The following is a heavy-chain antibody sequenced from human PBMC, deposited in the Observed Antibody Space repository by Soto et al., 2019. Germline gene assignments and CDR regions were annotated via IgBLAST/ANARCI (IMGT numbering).Heavy chain of an antibody. D-gene: IGHD3-22*01. J-gene: IGHJ4*02. V-gene: IGHV3-7*01. Sequence: GGSLRLSCAASGFTFSSYWMSWVRQAPGKGLEWVANIKQDGSEKYYVDSVKGRFTISRDNAKNSLYLQMNSLRAEDTAVDYCARDSGSYYYDSSVYYYFDYWGQGTLVTVSS. CDR1: GFTFSSYW. CDR3: ARDSGSYYYDSSVYYYFDY. CDR2: IKQDGSEK.